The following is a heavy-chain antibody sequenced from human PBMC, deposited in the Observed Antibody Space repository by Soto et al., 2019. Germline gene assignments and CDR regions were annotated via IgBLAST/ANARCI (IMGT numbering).Heavy chain of an antibody. D-gene: IGHD6-19*01. CDR3: ARDQGLLGYRSGWYWFHV. Sequence: SETLSLTCVISGDSISSNSVAWNWIRQSPSRGLQSRGRTYYRSNWYTDYALSVRSRITINPDTSKNQFSLQLNSVTPQDTAVYFCARDQGLLGYRSGWYWFHVWGKRTLVSDSS. CDR1: GDSISSNSVA. V-gene: IGHV6-1*01. CDR2: TYYRSNWYT. J-gene: IGHJ5*02.